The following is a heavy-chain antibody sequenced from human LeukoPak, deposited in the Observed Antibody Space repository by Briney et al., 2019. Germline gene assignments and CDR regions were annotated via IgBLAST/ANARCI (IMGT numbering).Heavy chain of an antibody. CDR3: ASQTYSSSCYY. J-gene: IGHJ4*02. CDR2: INSDGSST. D-gene: IGHD6-13*01. CDR1: GFTFSSYW. V-gene: IGHV3-74*01. Sequence: GGSLRLSCAASGFTFSSYWMHWVRQAPGKGLVRVSRINSDGSSTGYADSVKGRFTISRDNAKNTLYLQMNSLRAEDTAVYYCASQTYSSSCYYWGQGTLVTVSS.